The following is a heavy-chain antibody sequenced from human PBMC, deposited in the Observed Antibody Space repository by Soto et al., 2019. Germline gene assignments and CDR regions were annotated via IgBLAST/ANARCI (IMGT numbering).Heavy chain of an antibody. CDR1: GFTFSDHY. J-gene: IGHJ4*02. V-gene: IGHV3-11*01. CDR2: ISNSGSNI. Sequence: QVQLVESGGDLVKPGGSRRLSCAASGFTFSDHYMSWIRQAPGKGLEWVSYISNSGSNIYYADSVKGRFTISRDNAKNSLYLQMNSLRAEDTAVYYCARGYRSPTYWGQGTLVTVSS. D-gene: IGHD1-20*01. CDR3: ARGYRSPTY.